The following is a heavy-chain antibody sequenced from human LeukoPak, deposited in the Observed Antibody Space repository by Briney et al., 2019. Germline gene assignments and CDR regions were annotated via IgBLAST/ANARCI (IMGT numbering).Heavy chain of an antibody. J-gene: IGHJ5*02. CDR1: GGSISSDNYY. CDR3: ARQIHGERKLDWFDL. D-gene: IGHD3-10*01. Sequence: SETLSLTCTVSGGSISSDNYYWGWIRQPPGMALEWVGSIHYSGVTYYNPSLKSRVTISVDTSKNHFSLKLSSVTAADTAVYYCARQIHGERKLDWFDLWGQGTLVTVSS. V-gene: IGHV4-39*02. CDR2: IHYSGVT.